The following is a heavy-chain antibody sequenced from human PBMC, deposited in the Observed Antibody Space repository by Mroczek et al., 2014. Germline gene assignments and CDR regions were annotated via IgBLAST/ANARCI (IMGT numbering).Heavy chain of an antibody. D-gene: IGHD3-22*01. V-gene: IGHV1-18*01. J-gene: IGHJ4*02. CDR1: LHFTSYG. CDR3: ARDQVVGGSSGSSPSGGSDY. Sequence: LVESGAEVKKPGAVSEGLLQGFWLHFTSYGISWVRQAPGQGLEWMGWISAYNGNTNYAQKLQGRVTMTTDTSTSTAYMELRSLRSDDTAVYYCARDQVVGGSSGSSPSGGSDYWGQGTPVTVSS. CDR2: ISAYNGNT.